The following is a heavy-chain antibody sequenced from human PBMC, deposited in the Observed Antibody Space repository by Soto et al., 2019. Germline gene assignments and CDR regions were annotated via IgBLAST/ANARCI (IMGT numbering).Heavy chain of an antibody. Sequence: ASVKVSCKASGYTFSNYGISCVRQAPGQGLEWMGWISTYNVNRNYAQKLQGRVTMTADTSTNAAYMELRSLRSDDTAVYYCARTRDSGSYYVFGDFDSWGQGTLVTVS. D-gene: IGHD1-26*01. V-gene: IGHV1-18*01. CDR1: GYTFSNYG. J-gene: IGHJ4*02. CDR2: ISTYNVNR. CDR3: ARTRDSGSYYVFGDFDS.